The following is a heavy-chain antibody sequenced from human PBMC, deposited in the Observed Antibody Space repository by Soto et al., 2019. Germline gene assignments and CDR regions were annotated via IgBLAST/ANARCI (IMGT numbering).Heavy chain of an antibody. CDR1: GYNFANYW. D-gene: IGHD3-22*01. CDR2: IYPSDSDT. Sequence: PGESLKISCSGSGYNFANYWIGWVRQMPGKGLEWMGIIYPSDSDTRYSPSFEGQVTISADRSISTAYLQWNSLKASDTAMYFCARGDSSDYSTATPADYWRQGTLVTVSS. CDR3: ARGDSSDYSTATPADY. V-gene: IGHV5-51*01. J-gene: IGHJ4*02.